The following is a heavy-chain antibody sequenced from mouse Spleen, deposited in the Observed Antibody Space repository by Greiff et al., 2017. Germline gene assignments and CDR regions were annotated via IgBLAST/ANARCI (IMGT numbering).Heavy chain of an antibody. J-gene: IGHJ3*01. D-gene: IGHD2-12*01. CDR1: GFTFSSYY. CDR2: ISNSGGST. CDR3: ARDESYYSYYSYLWFAY. Sequence: EVKVVESGGGLVKLGGSLKLSCAASGFTFSSYYMSWVRQTPEKRLEWVATISNSGGSTYYPDSVKDRFTISRDNAKNTLYLQMSSLNSEDTAVYYCARDESYYSYYSYLWFAYWGQGTLVTVSA. V-gene: IGHV5-6-4*01.